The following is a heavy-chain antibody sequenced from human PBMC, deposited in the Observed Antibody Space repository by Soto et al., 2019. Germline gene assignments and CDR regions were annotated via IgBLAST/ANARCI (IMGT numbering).Heavy chain of an antibody. CDR2: INPNGGST. V-gene: IGHV1-46*02. D-gene: IGHD3-22*01. Sequence: VKVSCKTSGYIFNNYYIHWVRQAPGQGLEWMGIINPNGGSTSYAQKFQGRVTMTRDMSTSTVYMELSSLRSEDTGIFYCARSSSGYYGGFDPWGQGSLVTVSS. CDR1: GYIFNNYY. CDR3: ARSSSGYYGGFDP. J-gene: IGHJ5*02.